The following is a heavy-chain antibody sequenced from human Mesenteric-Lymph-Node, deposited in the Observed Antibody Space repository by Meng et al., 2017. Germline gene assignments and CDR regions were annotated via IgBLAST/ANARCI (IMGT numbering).Heavy chain of an antibody. CDR2: ISYDGSKK. Sequence: GESLKISCAAYGFTFSAYSMHWVRQAPGKGLEWVAVISYDGSKKYYADSVKGRFTISRDNSKDTVYLQMNSLSAEDTAVYYCAKAGSFYPYYFDYWGQGTLVTVSS. CDR1: GFTFSAYS. D-gene: IGHD1-26*01. CDR3: AKAGSFYPYYFDY. V-gene: IGHV3-30*04. J-gene: IGHJ4*02.